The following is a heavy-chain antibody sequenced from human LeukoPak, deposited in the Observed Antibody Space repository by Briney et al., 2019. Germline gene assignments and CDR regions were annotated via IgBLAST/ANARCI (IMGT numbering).Heavy chain of an antibody. Sequence: AGGSLRLSCTASGVTLSSYAMSWARQAPGKGLEWVSGISSSGIGGTTTYYADSVKGRFTISRDNSKNTLYLQMNSLRAEDTAVYYCAKDRYDYGGKPVSDYWGQGTLVTVSS. CDR3: AKDRYDYGGKPVSDY. V-gene: IGHV3-23*01. D-gene: IGHD4-23*01. CDR1: GVTLSSYA. CDR2: ISSSGIGGTTT. J-gene: IGHJ4*02.